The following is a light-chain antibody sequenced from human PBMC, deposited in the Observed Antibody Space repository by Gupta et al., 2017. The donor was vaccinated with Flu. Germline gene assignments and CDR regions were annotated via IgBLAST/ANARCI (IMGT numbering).Light chain of an antibody. V-gene: IGKV1-39*01. J-gene: IGKJ3*01. CDR1: QRISSY. CDR3: HQRDSTPLT. CDR2: DAS. Sequence: DIQITHSPSSLSASVGDRVTITCRVSQRISSYFNWYQQKPGKAPKLLIYDASSLQSGVPSRFSGSGSRTDFTLTISSLQPEDFATYYCHQRDSTPLTFGHGTKVDIK.